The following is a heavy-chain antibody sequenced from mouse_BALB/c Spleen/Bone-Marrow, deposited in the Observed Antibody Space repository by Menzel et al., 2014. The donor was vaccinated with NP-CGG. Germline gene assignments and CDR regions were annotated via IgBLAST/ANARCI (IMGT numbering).Heavy chain of an antibody. D-gene: IGHD2-14*01. Sequence: VQLKESGGGLVKPGGSLKLSCAASGFTFSDFYMYWVRQTPEKRLEWVATISYGGSYIYYPDSVKGRFTISRDDAKNNLYLQMSSLKSEDTAMYYCARDLGVQDYAMDYWGQGTSVTVSS. J-gene: IGHJ4*01. CDR3: ARDLGVQDYAMDY. CDR2: ISYGGSYI. V-gene: IGHV5-4*02. CDR1: GFTFSDFY.